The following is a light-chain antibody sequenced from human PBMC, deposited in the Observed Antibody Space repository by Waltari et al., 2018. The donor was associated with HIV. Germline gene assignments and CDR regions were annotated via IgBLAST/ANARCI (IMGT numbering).Light chain of an antibody. J-gene: IGKJ1*01. CDR2: AAS. CDR3: QQSYTTPRT. CDR1: QIISNS. V-gene: IGKV1-39*01. Sequence: DIQMTQSPSSLSASVGDRVTITCRASQIISNSLNWYHQKPGKAPNLLIYAASHLQSGVPSRFSGRGSGTDFTLTISNLQPEDFATYYCQQSYTTPRTFGQGTKVEIK.